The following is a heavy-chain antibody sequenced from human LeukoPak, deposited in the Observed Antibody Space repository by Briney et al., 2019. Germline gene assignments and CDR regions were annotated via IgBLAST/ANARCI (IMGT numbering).Heavy chain of an antibody. D-gene: IGHD3-10*01. V-gene: IGHV1-2*02. CDR1: GYTFTGYY. CDR3: ARGRFTMVRGVISPIDY. J-gene: IGHJ4*02. CDR2: INPNSGGT. Sequence: ASVKVSCKASGYTFTGYYMHWVRQAPGQGLEWMGWINPNSGGTNYAQKFRGRVTMTRDTSISTAYMELSRLRSDDTAVYYCARGRFTMVRGVISPIDYWGQGTLVTVSS.